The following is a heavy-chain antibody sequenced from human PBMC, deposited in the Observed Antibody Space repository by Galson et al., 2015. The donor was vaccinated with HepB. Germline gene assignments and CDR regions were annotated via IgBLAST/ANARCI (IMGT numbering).Heavy chain of an antibody. CDR1: GFTVSTNY. CDR2: IYSGGST. D-gene: IGHD1-14*01. CDR3: AKEIPSSAEGGDAFDI. Sequence: SLRLSCAASGFTVSTNYMNWVRQAPGKGLEWVSVIYSGGSTYYADSVKGRFTISRDNSKHTLYLQMNSLRAEDTALCYCAKEIPSSAEGGDAFDIWGQGTMVTVSS. V-gene: IGHV3-53*01. J-gene: IGHJ3*02.